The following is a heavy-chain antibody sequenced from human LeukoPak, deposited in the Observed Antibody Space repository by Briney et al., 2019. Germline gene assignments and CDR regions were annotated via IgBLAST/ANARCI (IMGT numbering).Heavy chain of an antibody. Sequence: PGRSLRLSCAASGFTFSSYGMHWVRQAPGKGLEWVAVIWYDGSNKYYADSVKGRFTISRDNPKNTLYLQMNSLRAEDTAVYYCAKARVGVVPAALDYWGQGTLVTVSS. CDR3: AKARVGVVPAALDY. CDR1: GFTFSSYG. CDR2: IWYDGSNK. D-gene: IGHD2-2*01. J-gene: IGHJ4*02. V-gene: IGHV3-33*06.